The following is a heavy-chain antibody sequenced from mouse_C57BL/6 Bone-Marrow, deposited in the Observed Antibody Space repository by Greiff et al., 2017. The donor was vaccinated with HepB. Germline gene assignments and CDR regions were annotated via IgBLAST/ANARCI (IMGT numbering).Heavy chain of an antibody. J-gene: IGHJ2*01. Sequence: VQLQQSGPELVKPGASVKIPCKASGYTFTDYNMDWVKQSHGKSLEWIGDINPNNGGTIYNQKFKGKATLTVDKSSSTAYMELRSLTSEDTAVYYCASFSNYEGVFDYWGQGTTLTVSS. V-gene: IGHV1-18*01. CDR1: GYTFTDYN. CDR2: INPNNGGT. D-gene: IGHD2-5*01. CDR3: ASFSNYEGVFDY.